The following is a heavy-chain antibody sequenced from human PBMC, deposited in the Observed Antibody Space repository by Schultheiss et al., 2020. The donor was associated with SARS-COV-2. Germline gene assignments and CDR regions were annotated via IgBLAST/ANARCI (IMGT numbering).Heavy chain of an antibody. J-gene: IGHJ6*01. CDR3: ARGDYGDYEWYYYYGMDV. D-gene: IGHD4-17*01. CDR2: ISNDGSNT. CDR1: GFTFSMYT. V-gene: IGHV3-30*01. Sequence: GGSLRLSCAASGFTFSMYTMHWVRQAPGKGLQWVAVISNDGSNTYYADSVKCRFTISRDKSKNTLYLQMNSLRAEDTAVFYCARGDYGDYEWYYYYGMDVWGRGATGTGSS.